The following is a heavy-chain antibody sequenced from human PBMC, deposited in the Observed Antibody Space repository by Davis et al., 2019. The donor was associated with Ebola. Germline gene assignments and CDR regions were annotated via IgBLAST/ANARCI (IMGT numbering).Heavy chain of an antibody. J-gene: IGHJ4*02. CDR3: AKERFYYDSSESYYFDY. CDR2: MNPNSGNT. V-gene: IGHV1-8*01. CDR1: GYTFTSYD. D-gene: IGHD3-22*01. Sequence: AASVKVSCKASGYTFTSYDINWVRQATGQGLEWMGWMNPNSGNTGYAQKFQGRVTITADKSTSTAYMELSSLRAEDTAVYYCAKERFYYDSSESYYFDYWGQGTLVTVSS.